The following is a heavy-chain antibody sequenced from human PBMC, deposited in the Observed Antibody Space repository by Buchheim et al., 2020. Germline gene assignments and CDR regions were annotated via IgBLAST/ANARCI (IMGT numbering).Heavy chain of an antibody. CDR3: ARLRLAPRVYYGMDV. V-gene: IGHV3-74*01. Sequence: EVQLVESGGGLVQPGGSLRLSCAASGFTFSTYWMHWVRQAPGKGLVWVSRINIDGSNTNYADSVKGRFTISRDNAKNTLYLQMNSLRAEDTAVYYCARLRLAPRVYYGMDVWGQGTT. J-gene: IGHJ6*02. CDR1: GFTFSTYW. CDR2: INIDGSNT. D-gene: IGHD3-16*01.